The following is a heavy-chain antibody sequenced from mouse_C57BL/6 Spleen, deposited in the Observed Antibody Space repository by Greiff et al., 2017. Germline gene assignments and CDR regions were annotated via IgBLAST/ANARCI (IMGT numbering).Heavy chain of an antibody. J-gene: IGHJ1*03. CDR1: GYAFSSYW. CDR2: IYPGDGDT. V-gene: IGHV1-80*01. Sequence: VQLQQSGAELVKPGASVKISCKASGYAFSSYWMNWVKQRPGKGLEWIGQIYPGDGDTNYNGKFKGKATLTADKSSSTAYMQLSSLTSEDSAVYYCARGGGLLRYCDVWGTGTTVTVSS. CDR3: ARGGGLLRYCDV. D-gene: IGHD2-3*01.